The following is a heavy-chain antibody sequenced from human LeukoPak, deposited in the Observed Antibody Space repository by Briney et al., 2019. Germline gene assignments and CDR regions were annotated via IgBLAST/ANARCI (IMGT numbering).Heavy chain of an antibody. Sequence: ASVKVSCKASGYTFTSYGISWVRQAPGQGLEWMGWISAYNGNTNYAQKLQGRLTMTTDTSTSTAYMELRSLRSDDTAVYYCARDGWRYCSSTSCYTGDYWGQGTLVTVSS. V-gene: IGHV1-18*01. D-gene: IGHD2-2*02. CDR3: ARDGWRYCSSTSCYTGDY. CDR1: GYTFTSYG. CDR2: ISAYNGNT. J-gene: IGHJ4*02.